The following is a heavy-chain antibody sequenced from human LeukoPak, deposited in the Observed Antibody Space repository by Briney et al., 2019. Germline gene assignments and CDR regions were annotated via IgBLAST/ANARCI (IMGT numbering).Heavy chain of an antibody. D-gene: IGHD3-10*01. V-gene: IGHV3-74*01. Sequence: GRSLRLSCAASGFTFSSYWMHWVRQAPGKGLGWVSRINSDGSSTSYADSVKGRFTISRDNAKNTLYLQMNSLSVEDTGVYYCARNSYGSGSHDHWGQGTLVTVSS. CDR3: ARNSYGSGSHDH. CDR1: GFTFSSYW. J-gene: IGHJ5*02. CDR2: INSDGSST.